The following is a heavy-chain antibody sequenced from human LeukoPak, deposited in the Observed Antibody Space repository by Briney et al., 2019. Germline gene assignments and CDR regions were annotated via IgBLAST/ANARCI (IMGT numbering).Heavy chain of an antibody. J-gene: IGHJ4*02. CDR2: ISGSGGST. CDR3: AKDRGGSLRLGELSPIDY. D-gene: IGHD3-16*02. CDR1: GFTFSSYG. Sequence: GGTLRLSCAPSGFTFSSYGMSWVRQAPGKGLEWVSAISGSGGSTYYADSVKGRFTISSDNSKNMLYLQMNSLRAEDTAVYYCAKDRGGSLRLGELSPIDYWGQGTLVTVSS. V-gene: IGHV3-23*01.